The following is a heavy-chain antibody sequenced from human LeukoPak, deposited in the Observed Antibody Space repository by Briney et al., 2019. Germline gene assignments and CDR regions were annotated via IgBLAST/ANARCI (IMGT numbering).Heavy chain of an antibody. J-gene: IGHJ6*03. CDR2: VNSDGTGT. V-gene: IGHV3-74*01. CDR3: IRTLIVATSPYMDV. CDR1: GFTFSSYW. Sequence: GGSLRLSCAVSGFTFSSYWKQWVRHAPGKGVGWVSRVNSDGTGTTYGDSVEGRFTISRDNAKNTVYLQMNSLRAEDTAIYYCIRTLIVATSPYMDVCGKGTTVTVSS. D-gene: IGHD5-12*01.